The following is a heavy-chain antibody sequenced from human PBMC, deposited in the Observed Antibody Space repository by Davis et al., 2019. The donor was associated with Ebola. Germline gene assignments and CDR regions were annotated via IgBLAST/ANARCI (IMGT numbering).Heavy chain of an antibody. J-gene: IGHJ6*04. CDR1: GYTFTGYY. Sequence: AASVKVSCKASGYTFTGYYMHWVRQAPGQGLEWMGRINPSGGSTSYAQKFQGRVTMTRDTSTSTVYMELSSLRSEDTAVYYCARELIVVVVAANGYYYYGMDVWGKGTTVTVSS. V-gene: IGHV1-46*01. D-gene: IGHD2-15*01. CDR2: INPSGGST. CDR3: ARELIVVVVAANGYYYYGMDV.